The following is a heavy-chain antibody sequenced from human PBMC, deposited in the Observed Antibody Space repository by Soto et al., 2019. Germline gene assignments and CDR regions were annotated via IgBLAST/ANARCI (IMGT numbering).Heavy chain of an antibody. Sequence: GGSLRLSCAASGFTFSDQYMDWVRQAPGKGLEWVGRIRNKAKRYTTEYAASVKGRFTISRDDSKNSLYLQMNSLKIEDTALYYCARGTTWLDYWGQGTLVTLSS. V-gene: IGHV3-72*01. CDR1: GFTFSDQY. CDR2: IRNKAKRYTT. CDR3: ARGTTWLDY. D-gene: IGHD3-10*01. J-gene: IGHJ4*02.